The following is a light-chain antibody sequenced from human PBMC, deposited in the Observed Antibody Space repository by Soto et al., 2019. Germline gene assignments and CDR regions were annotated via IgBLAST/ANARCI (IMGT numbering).Light chain of an antibody. V-gene: IGKV2-30*01. CDR3: MHGTHWPHT. CDR1: QSLVYSDGNTY. Sequence: DVVLTQSPLSLPVTLGQPASISCRSSQSLVYSDGNTYLSWFQQRPGHSPRRLIYQVSNRDSGVPDRFSGSGPGTDFTLKISRVEAEDVVVYYCMHGTHWPHTFGQGTKVEIK. J-gene: IGKJ2*01. CDR2: QVS.